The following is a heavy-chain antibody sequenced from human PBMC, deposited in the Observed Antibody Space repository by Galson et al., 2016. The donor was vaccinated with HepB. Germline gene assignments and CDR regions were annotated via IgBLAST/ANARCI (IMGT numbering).Heavy chain of an antibody. J-gene: IGHJ6*02. D-gene: IGHD5-12*01. Sequence: CAISGDSVSSNSATWNWIRQSPSRGLEWLGRTYYRSKWYNDYALSVKSRITINPDTSKNQFSLQLISVTPEDTAVYYCARVRSGYSGYANPYYYGMDVWGQGTTVTVSS. CDR3: ARVRSGYSGYANPYYYGMDV. CDR2: TYYRSKWYN. CDR1: GDSVSSNSAT. V-gene: IGHV6-1*01.